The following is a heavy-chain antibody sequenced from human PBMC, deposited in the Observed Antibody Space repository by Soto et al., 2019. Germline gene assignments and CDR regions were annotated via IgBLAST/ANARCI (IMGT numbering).Heavy chain of an antibody. V-gene: IGHV4-31*03. CDR3: ARERVRTNYFDY. Sequence: SETLSLTCTVSGGSISSGGYYWSWIRQHPGKGLEWIGYIYYSGSTYYNPSLKSRVTISVDTSKNQFSLKLSSVTAADTAVYYCARERVRTNYFDYWGQGTLVTV. CDR1: GGSISSGGYY. J-gene: IGHJ4*02. D-gene: IGHD3-22*01. CDR2: IYYSGST.